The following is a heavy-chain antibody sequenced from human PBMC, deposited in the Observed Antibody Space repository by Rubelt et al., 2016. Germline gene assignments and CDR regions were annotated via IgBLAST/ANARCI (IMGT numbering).Heavy chain of an antibody. CDR2: ISGSGTPM. D-gene: IGHD2-2*01. Sequence: GLEWVSCISGSGTPMYYADSVKGRFTISRDNAKNSLYLQMNSLRAEDTAVYYCARGQLPREWGQGTLVTVSS. J-gene: IGHJ4*02. V-gene: IGHV3-11*04. CDR3: ARGQLPRE.